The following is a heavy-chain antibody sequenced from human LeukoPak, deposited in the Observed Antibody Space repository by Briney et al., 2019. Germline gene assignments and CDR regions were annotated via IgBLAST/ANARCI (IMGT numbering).Heavy chain of an antibody. CDR1: GGSISSYY. Sequence: SETLSLTCTVSGGSISSYYWSWIRQPPGKGLEWIGYIYYSGSTNYNPSLKSRVTISADTSKNQFSLKLSSVTAADTAVYYCARGRVDFWSGYYSSTVFDYWGQGTLVTVSS. V-gene: IGHV4-59*01. CDR2: IYYSGST. CDR3: ARGRVDFWSGYYSSTVFDY. J-gene: IGHJ4*02. D-gene: IGHD3-3*01.